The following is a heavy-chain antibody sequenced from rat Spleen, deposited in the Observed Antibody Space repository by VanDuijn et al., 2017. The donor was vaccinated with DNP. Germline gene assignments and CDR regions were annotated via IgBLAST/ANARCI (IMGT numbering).Heavy chain of an antibody. Sequence: QVQLKESGPGLVQPSQTLSLTCTGSGFSLTSNSVHWVRQPPGKGLEWVGAIWSGGSTDYNSLLKSRLSIRRDTSKSQVFLKMNSLQTEDTAIYFCTRGFDYWGQGVMVTVSS. V-gene: IGHV2-1*01. J-gene: IGHJ2*01. CDR3: TRGFDY. CDR1: GFSLTSNS. CDR2: IWSGGST.